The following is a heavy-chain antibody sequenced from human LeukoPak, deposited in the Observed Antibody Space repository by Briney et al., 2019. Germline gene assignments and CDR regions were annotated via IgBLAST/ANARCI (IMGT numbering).Heavy chain of an antibody. V-gene: IGHV3-30*02. J-gene: IGHJ4*02. CDR2: IRYDESNK. Sequence: PGGSLRLSCAASGFTFSSYGMHWVRQAPGKGLEWVAFIRYDESNKYYADSVKGRFTISRDKSKNTLDLQMNSLRSEDTAAYYCAKHFDYWGQGTLVTVSS. CDR3: AKHFDY. CDR1: GFTFSSYG.